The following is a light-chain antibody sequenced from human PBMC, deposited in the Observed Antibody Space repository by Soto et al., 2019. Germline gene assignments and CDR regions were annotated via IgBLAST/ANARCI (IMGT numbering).Light chain of an antibody. J-gene: IGKJ1*01. CDR1: QGIRNA. CDR3: LQHNSYPRT. Sequence: DSQMRQAPASRSASVGDRGPITCRASQGIRNALGWYQQKPGKAPKXXIYAASSLQSGVPSRFSGSGSGTEFTLTISSLQPEDFATYYCLQHNSYPRTFGQGTKVDIK. V-gene: IGKV1-17*01. CDR2: AAS.